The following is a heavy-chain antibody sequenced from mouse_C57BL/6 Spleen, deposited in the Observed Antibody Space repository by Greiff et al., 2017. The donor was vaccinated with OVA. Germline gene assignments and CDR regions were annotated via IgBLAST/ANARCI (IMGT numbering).Heavy chain of an antibody. V-gene: IGHV5-17*01. CDR1: GFTFSDYG. CDR2: ISSGSSTI. CDR3: ARPLYYGSSWFAY. D-gene: IGHD1-1*01. Sequence: EVQGVESGGGLVKPGGSLKLSCAASGFTFSDYGMPWVRQAPEKGLEWVAYISSGSSTIYYADTVKGRFTISRDTAKNTLFLQMTSLRSEDTAMYYCARPLYYGSSWFAYWGQGTLVTVSA. J-gene: IGHJ3*01.